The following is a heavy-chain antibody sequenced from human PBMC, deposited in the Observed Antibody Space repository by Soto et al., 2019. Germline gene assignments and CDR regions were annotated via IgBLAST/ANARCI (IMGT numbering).Heavy chain of an antibody. J-gene: IGHJ4*02. V-gene: IGHV1-24*01. CDR3: ATQLRFLEWSQVY. CDR2: FDPEDGET. Sequence: GASVKVSCKVSGYTLTELSMHWVRQAPGKGLEWMGGFDPEDGETIYAQKFQGRITMTEDTSTDTAYMELSSLRSEDTAVYYCATQLRFLEWSQVYWGQGTLVTVSS. D-gene: IGHD3-3*01. CDR1: GYTLTELS.